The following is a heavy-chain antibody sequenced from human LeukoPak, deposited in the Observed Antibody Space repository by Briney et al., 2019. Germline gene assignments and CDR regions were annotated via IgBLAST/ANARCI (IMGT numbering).Heavy chain of an antibody. V-gene: IGHV4-39*01. D-gene: IGHD3-3*01. Sequence: SETLSLTCTVSGGSISSSSYYWGWIRQPPGKGLEWIGSIYYSGSTYYNPSLRSRVTISVDTSKNQFSLKLSSVTAADTAVYYCSSYDFFIPAPSNGMDVWGQGTTVTVSS. CDR1: GGSISSSSYY. CDR2: IYYSGST. CDR3: SSYDFFIPAPSNGMDV. J-gene: IGHJ6*02.